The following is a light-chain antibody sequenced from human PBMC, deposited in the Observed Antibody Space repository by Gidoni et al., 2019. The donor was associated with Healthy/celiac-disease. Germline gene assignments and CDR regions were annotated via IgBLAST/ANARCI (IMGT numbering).Light chain of an antibody. CDR1: QSVSSSY. Sequence: IVLTQSPGTLSLSPGERATLSCRASQSVSSSYLAWYQQKPGQAPRLLIYGASSRATGIPDRFSGSGYGTDLTLTISRLEPEDFAVYYCQQYGSSPYTCGQGTKLEIK. CDR3: QQYGSSPYT. CDR2: GAS. V-gene: IGKV3-20*01. J-gene: IGKJ2*01.